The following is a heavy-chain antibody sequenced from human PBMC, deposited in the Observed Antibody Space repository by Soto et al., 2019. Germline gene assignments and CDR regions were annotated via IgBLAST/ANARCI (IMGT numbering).Heavy chain of an antibody. D-gene: IGHD3-3*01. J-gene: IGHJ5*02. V-gene: IGHV1-18*01. CDR2: ISAYDGKT. CDR1: GYTFNTYG. CDR3: ARDPHEFWTSYWFDP. Sequence: ASVKVSCKTSGYTFNTYGINWVRQAPGQGLELMGWISAYDGKTTYAEKFQGRVTMTTDTSTSTAYVELRSLRSDDTAIYYCARDPHEFWTSYWFDPWGQGTPVTVSS.